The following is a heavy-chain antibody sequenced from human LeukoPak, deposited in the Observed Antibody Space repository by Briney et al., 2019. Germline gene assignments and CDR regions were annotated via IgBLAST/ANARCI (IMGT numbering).Heavy chain of an antibody. J-gene: IGHJ6*02. CDR1: GYTFTSYG. V-gene: IGHV1-18*01. CDR3: ARGLPWGQNSLYGMDV. CDR2: ISAYNGNT. Sequence: GASVKVSCKASGYTFTSYGVSWVRQAPGQGLEWMGWISAYNGNTNYAQKVQARVTMTRDTSTSTAYMELRSLRFDDTAVYYCARGLPWGQNSLYGMDVWGQGTTVTVSS. D-gene: IGHD7-27*01.